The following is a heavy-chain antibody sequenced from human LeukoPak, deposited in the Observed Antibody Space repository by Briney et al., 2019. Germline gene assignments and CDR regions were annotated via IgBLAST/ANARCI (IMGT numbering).Heavy chain of an antibody. CDR1: GGSISSSNW. Sequence: SETLSLTCAVSGGSISSSNWWSWVRQPPGKGLEWIGEIYHSGSTNYNPSLKSRVTISVDKSKNQFSLKLSSVTAADTAVYYCARLDYGDPLWYFDLWGRGTLVTVSS. J-gene: IGHJ2*01. CDR2: IYHSGST. D-gene: IGHD4-17*01. CDR3: ARLDYGDPLWYFDL. V-gene: IGHV4-4*02.